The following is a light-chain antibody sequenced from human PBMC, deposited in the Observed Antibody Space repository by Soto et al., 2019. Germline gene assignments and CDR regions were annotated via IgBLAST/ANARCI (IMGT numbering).Light chain of an antibody. J-gene: IGLJ2*01. V-gene: IGLV2-14*01. CDR3: SSYATNRDVL. CDR2: EVS. Sequence: QSALTQPASVSGSPGQSITISCTGTSSDLGSYKYVSWYQQHPGKAPKLIIYEVSDRPSGVSNRISGSKSGNTASLTISGLQAEDEADYYCSSYATNRDVLFGGGTKLTVL. CDR1: SSDLGSYKY.